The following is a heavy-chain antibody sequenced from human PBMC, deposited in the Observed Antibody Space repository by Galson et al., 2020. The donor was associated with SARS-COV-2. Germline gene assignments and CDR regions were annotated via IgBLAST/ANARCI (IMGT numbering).Heavy chain of an antibody. CDR2: IYYSGST. CDR1: DDSISTYY. J-gene: IGHJ5*02. Sequence: ASETLSLTCTVSDDSISTYYWSWIRQSPGKGLEWIGLIYYSGSTNFNPSLESRVTMSVETSKKQISLRLRSVTPADTAIYYCARSPFPIAVAGLNWFDPWGQGTLVTVSS. D-gene: IGHD6-19*01. V-gene: IGHV4-59*01. CDR3: ARSPFPIAVAGLNWFDP.